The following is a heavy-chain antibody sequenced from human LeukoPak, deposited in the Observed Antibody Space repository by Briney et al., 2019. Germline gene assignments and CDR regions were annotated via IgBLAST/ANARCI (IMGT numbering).Heavy chain of an antibody. V-gene: IGHV1-18*01. D-gene: IGHD3/OR15-3a*01. CDR1: GYTFTSYG. Sequence: ASVKVSCKASGYTFTSYGISWVRQAPGQGLEWMGWISAYNGNTNYAQKLQGRVTMTTDTPTSTAYMELRSLRSDDTAVYYCARDKDRPQPGTGYYPHYYYYGMDVWGQGTTVTVSS. J-gene: IGHJ6*02. CDR3: ARDKDRPQPGTGYYPHYYYYGMDV. CDR2: ISAYNGNT.